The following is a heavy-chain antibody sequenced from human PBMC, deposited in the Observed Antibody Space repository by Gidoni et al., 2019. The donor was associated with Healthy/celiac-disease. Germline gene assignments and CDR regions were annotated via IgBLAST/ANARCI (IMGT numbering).Heavy chain of an antibody. V-gene: IGHV3-23*01. CDR2: ISGSGGST. CDR1: GFTVSSYA. CDR3: AKSLLWFGELKI. D-gene: IGHD3-10*01. Sequence: EVPLLESGGGLVQPGGSLRLSCAASGFTVSSYAMSWVRQAPGKGLEWVSAISGSGGSTYYADSVKGRFTISRDNSKNTLYLQMNSLRAEDTAVYYCAKSLLWFGELKIWGQGTLVTVSS. J-gene: IGHJ4*02.